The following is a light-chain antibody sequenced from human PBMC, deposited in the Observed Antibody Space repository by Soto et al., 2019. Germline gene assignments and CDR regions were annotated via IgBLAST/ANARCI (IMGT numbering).Light chain of an antibody. V-gene: IGKV3-15*01. CDR3: QQYNKWPYT. Sequence: EIVMTQSPATVSVSPGEGATLSCGASQFVSSKLAWYQQKPGQAPRLLIYGASARATGIPARFSGSGSGTEFTLTISSLQSEDFAVYSCQQYNKWPYTFGQGTKVDIK. CDR2: GAS. J-gene: IGKJ2*01. CDR1: QFVSSK.